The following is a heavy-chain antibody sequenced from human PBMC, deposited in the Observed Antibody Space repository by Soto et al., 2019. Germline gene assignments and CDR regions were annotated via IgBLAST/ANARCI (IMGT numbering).Heavy chain of an antibody. J-gene: IGHJ5*02. V-gene: IGHV1-2*04. CDR1: GYTSTGYY. CDR2: MKPNSGGT. Sequence: ASVKVAGKASGYTSTGYYRHWVRPTPGHGREWMGWMKPNSGGTNYAQKFQGWVTMTRDTSISTAYMELSRLISDETAVYYCARGPYCSGGSCYPNWFDPWGQGTLVTVSS. CDR3: ARGPYCSGGSCYPNWFDP. D-gene: IGHD2-15*01.